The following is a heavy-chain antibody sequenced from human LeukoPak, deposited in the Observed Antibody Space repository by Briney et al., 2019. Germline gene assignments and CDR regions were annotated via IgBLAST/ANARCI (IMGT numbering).Heavy chain of an antibody. Sequence: GGSLRLSRAASGFPFSGYVMTWVRQAPGKGLECVSSITFSSSHIYYADSVKGRFTISRDNTKDSLYLQMNSLRAEDTAIYYCARGPQFSGPGWFDPWGQGTLVTASS. J-gene: IGHJ5*02. V-gene: IGHV3-21*01. CDR1: GFPFSGYV. D-gene: IGHD3-10*01. CDR3: ARGPQFSGPGWFDP. CDR2: ITFSSSHI.